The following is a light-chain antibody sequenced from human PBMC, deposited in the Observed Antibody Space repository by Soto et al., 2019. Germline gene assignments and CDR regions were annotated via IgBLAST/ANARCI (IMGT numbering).Light chain of an antibody. CDR1: SGRIASNY. V-gene: IGLV6-57*04. CDR2: EDD. J-gene: IGLJ2*01. Sequence: NFMLTQPHSVSESPGKTVTISCTRTSGRIASNYVQWYQQRPGSAPTTLIYEDDQRPAGVPDRFSGSIDRSSNSASLTISGLKTEDEADYYWQSYDSSNPVVFGGGTKLTVL. CDR3: QSYDSSNPVV.